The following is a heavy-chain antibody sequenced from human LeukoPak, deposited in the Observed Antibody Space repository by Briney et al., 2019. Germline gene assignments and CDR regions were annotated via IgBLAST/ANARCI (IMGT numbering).Heavy chain of an antibody. J-gene: IGHJ4*02. CDR3: ARDGNFDN. D-gene: IGHD1-26*01. V-gene: IGHV1-2*02. Sequence: ASVKVSCKASGYTFTGYYMHWVRQAPGQGLEWMGWTNPNSGDTNFAQEFQGRVTMTRDTSISAIYMELSRLRSDDTAVYYCARDGNFDNWGQGTLVTVSS. CDR1: GYTFTGYY. CDR2: TNPNSGDT.